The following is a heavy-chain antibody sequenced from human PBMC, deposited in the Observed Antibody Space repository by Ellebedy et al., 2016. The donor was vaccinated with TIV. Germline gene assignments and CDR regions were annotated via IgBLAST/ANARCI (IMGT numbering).Heavy chain of an antibody. CDR2: INQDGSVK. CDR3: ARDGNRRADC. Sequence: GESLKISCAASGFTFGNYWMTWVRQAPGKGLEWVASINQDGSVKNYVDSVKGRFTISRDNAKNSMYLQMNSLRVEDTAVYYCARDGNRRADCWGQGTLVTVSS. V-gene: IGHV3-7*03. J-gene: IGHJ4*02. D-gene: IGHD1-26*01. CDR1: GFTFGNYW.